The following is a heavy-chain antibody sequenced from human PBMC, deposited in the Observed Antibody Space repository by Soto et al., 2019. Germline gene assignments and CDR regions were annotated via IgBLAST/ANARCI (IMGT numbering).Heavy chain of an antibody. D-gene: IGHD4-17*01. CDR2: AYYSGNT. V-gene: IGHV4-39*01. CDR3: ARHDGDYYYFDY. Sequence: SETLSLTCTVSGGSVSRSSYFWGWIRQPPGKGLEWIGHAYYSGNTYYNPSLKSRVTISVDTSKNQFSLKLTSATAADTAVYYCARHDGDYYYFDYWGQGTLVTVSS. CDR1: GGSVSRSSYF. J-gene: IGHJ4*02.